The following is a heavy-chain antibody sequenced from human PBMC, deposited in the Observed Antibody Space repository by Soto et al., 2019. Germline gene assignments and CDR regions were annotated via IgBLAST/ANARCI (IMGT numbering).Heavy chain of an antibody. CDR3: ARALPGITGTTNWFDP. CDR1: GGTFSSYA. J-gene: IGHJ5*02. CDR2: IIPIFGTA. V-gene: IGHV1-69*06. Sequence: ASVKVSCKASGGTFSSYAISWVRQAPGQGLEWMGGIIPIFGTANYAQKFQGRVTITADKSTSTAYMELSSLRPEDTAVYYCARALPGITGTTNWFDPRGQGTLVTVSS. D-gene: IGHD1-7*01.